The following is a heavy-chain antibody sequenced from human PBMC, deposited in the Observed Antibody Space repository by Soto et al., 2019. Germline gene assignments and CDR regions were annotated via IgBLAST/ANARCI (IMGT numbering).Heavy chain of an antibody. V-gene: IGHV3-33*01. Sequence: PGGSLRLSCAASGFTFSRYGFHWVRQAPGKGLEWVAVIVSDGNNKYHADSLEGRFTISRDNSKDTLYLQMNSLRAEDTAVYYCARDDAFENENGFDIWGQGTMVTVSS. CDR3: ARDDAFENENGFDI. D-gene: IGHD1-1*01. J-gene: IGHJ3*02. CDR2: IVSDGNNK. CDR1: GFTFSRYG.